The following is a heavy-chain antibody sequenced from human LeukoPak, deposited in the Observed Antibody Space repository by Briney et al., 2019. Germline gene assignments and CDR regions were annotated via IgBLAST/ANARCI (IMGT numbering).Heavy chain of an antibody. V-gene: IGHV3-30-3*01. J-gene: IGHJ4*02. CDR2: ISYDGSNI. CDR1: GFTFSSYA. CDR3: AKGLSGAFDY. Sequence: GRSLRLSCAASGFTFSSYAMHWVRQAPGKGLEWVAVISYDGSNIYYADSVKGRFTISRDNSKNTLYLQMNSLRAEDTAVYYCAKGLSGAFDYWGQGTLVTVSS.